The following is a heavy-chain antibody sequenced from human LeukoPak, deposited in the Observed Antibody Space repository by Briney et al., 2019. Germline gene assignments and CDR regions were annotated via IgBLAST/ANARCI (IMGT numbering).Heavy chain of an antibody. D-gene: IGHD5-18*01. CDR1: GGSISSYY. V-gene: IGHV4-59*01. Sequence: SETLSLTCTVSGGSISSYYWSWLRQPPGKGLEWIGYIYYSGSPNYNPSLKSRVTISLDTSKNQFSLKLSSVTAADKAVYYCARGYSYGDNWFDPWGQGTLVTVSS. CDR2: IYYSGSP. CDR3: ARGYSYGDNWFDP. J-gene: IGHJ5*02.